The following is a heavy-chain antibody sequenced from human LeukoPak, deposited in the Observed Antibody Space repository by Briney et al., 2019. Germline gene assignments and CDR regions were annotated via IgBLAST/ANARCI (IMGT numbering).Heavy chain of an antibody. CDR1: GGSITSFY. V-gene: IGHV4-59*01. CDR3: ARDGGSGRYAY. D-gene: IGHD1-26*01. CDR2: IFYGGDT. Sequence: SETLSLTRSVSGGSITSFYWTWIRQSPGKGLEWTGYIFYGGDTRYNPSLKSRVAVSVDTSKNQFSLKLTSVTAADTAVYYCARDGGSGRYAYWGQGTLVTVSS. J-gene: IGHJ4*02.